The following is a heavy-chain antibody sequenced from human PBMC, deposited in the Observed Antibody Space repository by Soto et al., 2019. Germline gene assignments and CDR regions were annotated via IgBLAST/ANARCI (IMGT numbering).Heavy chain of an antibody. V-gene: IGHV3-23*01. CDR3: AKDAMANDGIWRM. J-gene: IGHJ6*01. CDR2: LLRPGRST. Sequence: PGGSLRVSCAASGFMFSDYAMTWALQAAGYELEWVSGLLRPGRSTYYADSVKGRFTISGDSSANTEYLQMDSLRAEDTAGYYCAKDAMANDGIWRM. D-gene: IGHD3-3*02. CDR1: GFMFSDYA.